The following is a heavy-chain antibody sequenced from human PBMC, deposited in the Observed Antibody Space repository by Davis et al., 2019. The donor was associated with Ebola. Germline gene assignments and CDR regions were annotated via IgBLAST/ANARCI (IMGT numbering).Heavy chain of an antibody. J-gene: IGHJ3*02. CDR3: AKNPPTIVVAKWGAFDI. Sequence: PGGSLRLSCAASGFTFSSYGMHWVRQAPGKGLEWVAVISYDGSNKYYADSVKGRFTISRDNSKNTLYLQMNSLRAEDTAVYYCAKNPPTIVVAKWGAFDIWGQGTMVTVSS. CDR1: GFTFSSYG. CDR2: ISYDGSNK. V-gene: IGHV3-30*18. D-gene: IGHD3-22*01.